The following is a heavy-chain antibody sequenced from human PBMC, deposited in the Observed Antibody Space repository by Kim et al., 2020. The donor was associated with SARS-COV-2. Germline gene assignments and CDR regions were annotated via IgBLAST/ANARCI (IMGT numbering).Heavy chain of an antibody. CDR2: ISYDGSNK. D-gene: IGHD2-2*01. V-gene: IGHV3-30*04. CDR3: ASLGDIVVVPADYYFDY. Sequence: GGSLRLSCAASGFTFSSYAMHWVRQAPGKGLEWVAVISYDGSNKYYADSVKGRFTISRDNSKNTLYLQMNSLRAEDTAVYYCASLGDIVVVPADYYFDYWGQGTLVTVSS. J-gene: IGHJ4*02. CDR1: GFTFSSYA.